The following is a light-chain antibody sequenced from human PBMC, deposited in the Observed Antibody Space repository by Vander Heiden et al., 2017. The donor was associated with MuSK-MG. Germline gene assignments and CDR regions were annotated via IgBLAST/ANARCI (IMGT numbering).Light chain of an antibody. CDR3: CSYARMSARVL. CDR1: SSDIGAYDY. V-gene: IGLV2-14*03. J-gene: IGLJ2*01. CDR2: DVS. Sequence: SALTQPAPVSGPSGRPITIACTGSSSDIGAYDYVSWYQNHPGKAPKLMIYDVSKRPSGVSRRFSGSKSGNTASLTIAGLQAEDEADYFCCSYARMSARVLFGGGTKLT.